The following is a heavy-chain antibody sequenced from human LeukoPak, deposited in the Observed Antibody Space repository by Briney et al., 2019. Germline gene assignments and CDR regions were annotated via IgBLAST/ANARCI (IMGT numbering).Heavy chain of an antibody. V-gene: IGHV4-59*01. D-gene: IGHD2-2*01. J-gene: IGHJ4*02. Sequence: SETLSLTCTVSGGSISSYYWGWIRQPPGKGLEWIGYIYYSGSTNYNPSLKSRVTISVDTSKNQFSLKLSSVTAADTAVYYCARGRKGYCSSTSCPHEVGFDYWGQGTLVTVSS. CDR2: IYYSGST. CDR1: GGSISSYY. CDR3: ARGRKGYCSSTSCPHEVGFDY.